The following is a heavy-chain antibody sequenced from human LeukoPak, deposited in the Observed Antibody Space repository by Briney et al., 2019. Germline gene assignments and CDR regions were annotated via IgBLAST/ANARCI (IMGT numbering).Heavy chain of an antibody. CDR1: GFTFSSYA. CDR3: AKEEVNYYDSSSSHY. V-gene: IGHV3-23*01. CDR2: ISGSGGST. J-gene: IGHJ4*02. Sequence: GGSLRLSCAASGFTFSSYAMSWVRQAPGKGLEWVSAISGSGGSTYYADSVKGRFTISRDNSKNTLYLQMNSLRAEDTAVYYRAKEEVNYYDSSSSHYWGQGTLVTVSS. D-gene: IGHD3-22*01.